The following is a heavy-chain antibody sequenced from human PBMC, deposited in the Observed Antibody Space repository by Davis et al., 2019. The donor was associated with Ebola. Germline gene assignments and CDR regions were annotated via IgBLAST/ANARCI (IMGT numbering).Heavy chain of an antibody. CDR2: IYYSGST. V-gene: IGHV4-59*08. Sequence: SETLSLTCTVSGGSISSYYWSWIRQPPGKGLEWIGYIYYSGSTNYNPSLKSRVTISVDTSKNQFSLKLSSVTAADTAMYYCAKHRAEWLTGIFDSWGQGTQVTVSS. D-gene: IGHD7-27*01. J-gene: IGHJ4*02. CDR1: GGSISSYY. CDR3: AKHRAEWLTGIFDS.